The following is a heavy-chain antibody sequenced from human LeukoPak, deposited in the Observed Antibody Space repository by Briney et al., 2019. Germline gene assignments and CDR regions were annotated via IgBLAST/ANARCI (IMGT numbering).Heavy chain of an antibody. CDR2: ISWDGGST. CDR1: GFTFDDYA. J-gene: IGHJ4*02. CDR3: ARGDGSSLGLTSLDY. Sequence: GGSLRLSCAASGFTFDDYAMHWVRQAPGKGLEWVSLISWDGGSTYYADSVKGRFTISRDNAKNSLYLQMNSLRAEDTAVYYCARGDGSSLGLTSLDYWGQGTLVTVSS. V-gene: IGHV3-43D*03. D-gene: IGHD3-16*01.